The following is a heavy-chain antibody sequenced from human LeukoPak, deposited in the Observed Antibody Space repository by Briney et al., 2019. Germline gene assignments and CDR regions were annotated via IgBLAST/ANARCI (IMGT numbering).Heavy chain of an antibody. Sequence: GASVKVSCKSSGYTFTPYFIHWVRQAPGQGLEWMGIINPTGGSTTYAQKFRGRVTMTRNTSISTAYMELSSLRSEDTAFYYCARDVYDSSGSYFWYFDLWGRGTLVTVSS. D-gene: IGHD3-22*01. CDR2: INPTGGST. CDR3: ARDVYDSSGSYFWYFDL. J-gene: IGHJ2*01. V-gene: IGHV1-46*03. CDR1: GYTFTPYF.